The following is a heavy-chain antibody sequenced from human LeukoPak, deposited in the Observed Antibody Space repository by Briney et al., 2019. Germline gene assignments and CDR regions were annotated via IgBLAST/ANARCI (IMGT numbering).Heavy chain of an antibody. J-gene: IGHJ4*02. CDR2: MNANSGNT. CDR3: ARAVVRGVRGGGY. V-gene: IGHV1-8*01. D-gene: IGHD3-10*01. CDR1: VYTFTSYD. Sequence: ASVKVSCKASVYTFTSYDINWVRQATGQGLEWMGWMNANSGNTGYAQKFQGRVTMTRNTSISTAYMELTSRRSEDTAVYYCARAVVRGVRGGGYWGQGTLVTVSS.